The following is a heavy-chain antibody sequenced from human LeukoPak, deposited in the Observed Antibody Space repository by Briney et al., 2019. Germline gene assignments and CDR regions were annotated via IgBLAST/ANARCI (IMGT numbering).Heavy chain of an antibody. D-gene: IGHD2-15*01. CDR3: ARGFYCSGGSCYYQNYYYMDV. CDR2: INPNSGGT. V-gene: IGHV1-2*02. CDR1: GYTFTGYY. J-gene: IGHJ6*03. Sequence: ASVKVSCKASGYTFTGYYMHWVRQAPGQGLEWMGWINPNSGGTNYAQKFQGRVTMTRDTSISTAYMELSRLRSDDTAVYYCARGFYCSGGSCYYQNYYYMDVWGKGITVTVSS.